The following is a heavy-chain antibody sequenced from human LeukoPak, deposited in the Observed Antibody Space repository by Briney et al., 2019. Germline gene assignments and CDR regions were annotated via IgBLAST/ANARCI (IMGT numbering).Heavy chain of an antibody. Sequence: PSETLSLTCTVSGGSISSGDSYWSWIRQHPEKGLAWIGYFYNSGYYNPSLKGRGTISVDTSKNQFSLELRSVTPADTAVYYCARETGGGYSYGVWGQGTLVTVSS. J-gene: IGHJ4*02. CDR2: FYNSG. V-gene: IGHV4-31*03. CDR3: ARETGGGYSYGV. D-gene: IGHD5-18*01. CDR1: GGSISSGDSY.